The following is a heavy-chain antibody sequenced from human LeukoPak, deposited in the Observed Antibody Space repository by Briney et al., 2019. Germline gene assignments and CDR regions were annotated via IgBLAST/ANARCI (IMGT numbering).Heavy chain of an antibody. D-gene: IGHD3-9*01. Sequence: SETLSLTCTVSGGSISPYYWSWIRQPPGKGLEWIGYIYYSGSTNYNPSLKSRVTISVDTSKNQFSLKLSSVTAADTALYYCARDPDYDVLAAFDIWGQGTLVTVSS. J-gene: IGHJ3*02. CDR2: IYYSGST. CDR1: GGSISPYY. CDR3: ARDPDYDVLAAFDI. V-gene: IGHV4-59*01.